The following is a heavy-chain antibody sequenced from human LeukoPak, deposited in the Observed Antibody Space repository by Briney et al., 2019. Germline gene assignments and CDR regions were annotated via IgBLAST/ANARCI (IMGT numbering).Heavy chain of an antibody. CDR3: AKNLYCGGGSCYPSALGMDV. CDR2: ISGSGNRT. Sequence: GGSLRLSCAASGFTFSSYAMSWVRQAPGKGLEWVSSISGSGNRTYYADSVEGRFTISRDNSKNTLFLQMNSLRAEDTAVYYCAKNLYCGGGSCYPSALGMDVWGQGTTVTVSS. D-gene: IGHD2-15*01. J-gene: IGHJ6*02. V-gene: IGHV3-23*01. CDR1: GFTFSSYA.